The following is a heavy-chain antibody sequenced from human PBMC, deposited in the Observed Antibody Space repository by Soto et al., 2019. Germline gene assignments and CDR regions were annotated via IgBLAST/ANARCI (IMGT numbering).Heavy chain of an antibody. D-gene: IGHD3-10*01. V-gene: IGHV1-46*01. CDR2: INPSGGRT. Sequence: GASVKVSCKASGYILSSYNMHWVRQAPGQGLEWMGMINPSGGRTSYAQKFHDRVTMTRDTSTNTVYMELSSLRSDDTAVYYCARSSGVGFDYWGQGTLVTVSS. CDR1: GYILSSYN. J-gene: IGHJ4*02. CDR3: ARSSGVGFDY.